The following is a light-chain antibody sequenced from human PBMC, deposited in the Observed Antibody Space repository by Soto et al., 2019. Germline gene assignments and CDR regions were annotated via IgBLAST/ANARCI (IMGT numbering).Light chain of an antibody. J-gene: IGLJ1*01. CDR2: EVS. CDR1: SSDVGGYNY. CDR3: SSYAGSNNYV. Sequence: QSALTQPPSASGSPGQSVTISCTGTSSDVGGYNYVSWYQQQPGKAPKLMIYEVSKRPSGVPDRFSGSKSGNTASPTVSGLQAQDEADYYCSSYAGSNNYVFGTGTKLTVL. V-gene: IGLV2-8*01.